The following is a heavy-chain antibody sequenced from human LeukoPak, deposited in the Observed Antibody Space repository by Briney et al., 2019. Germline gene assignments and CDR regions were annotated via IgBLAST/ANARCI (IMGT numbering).Heavy chain of an antibody. D-gene: IGHD2-15*01. CDR1: GFTFSSYG. V-gene: IGHV3-30*18. J-gene: IGHJ6*02. CDR2: ISYDGRNK. CDR3: AKDLGGLLLGYYGMDV. Sequence: GGSLRLSCAASGFTFSSYGMHWVRQAPGKGLEWVAVISYDGRNKYYADSVKGRFTISRDNSKNTLYLQMNSLRAEDTAVYYCAKDLGGLLLGYYGMDVWGQGTTVTVSS.